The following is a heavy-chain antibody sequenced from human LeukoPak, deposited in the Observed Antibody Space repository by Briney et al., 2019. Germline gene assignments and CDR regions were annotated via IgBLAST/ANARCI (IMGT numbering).Heavy chain of an antibody. J-gene: IGHJ4*02. CDR1: GFTFSSYW. CDR2: IKQDGSEK. V-gene: IGHV3-7*01. CDR3: ARDNRVGTVVVTDYFDY. D-gene: IGHD4-23*01. Sequence: GGSLRLSCAASGFTFSSYWMSWVRQAPGKGLEWVANIKQDGSEKYYVDSVKGRFTISRDNAKSSLYLQMNSLRAEDTAVYYCARDNRVGTVVVTDYFDYWGQGTLVIVSS.